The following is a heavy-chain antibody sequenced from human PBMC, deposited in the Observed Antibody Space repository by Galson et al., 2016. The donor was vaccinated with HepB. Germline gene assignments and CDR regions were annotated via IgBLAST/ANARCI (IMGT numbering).Heavy chain of an antibody. CDR3: AREYSSYAFDI. CDR2: INPGNGDT. V-gene: IGHV1-3*01. Sequence: SVKVSCKASGYTFINYAMNWVRQAPGHRLEWMGWINPGNGDTNYAQQFQGRVSFTRDTSAKIAYMELSSLRSEDTAVYYCAREYSSYAFDIWGQGTMVTVSS. J-gene: IGHJ3*02. CDR1: GYTFINYA. D-gene: IGHD2-15*01.